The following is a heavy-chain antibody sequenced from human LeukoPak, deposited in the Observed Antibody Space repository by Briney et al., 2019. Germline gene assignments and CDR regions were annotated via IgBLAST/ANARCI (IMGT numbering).Heavy chain of an antibody. CDR3: AKEPHAEYSSSWTYFDF. D-gene: IGHD6-13*01. CDR1: RFTFSSYG. CDR2: ISYDGSNK. Sequence: PGRALRLSCAASRFTFSSYGMHWVRQAPGKGLEWVAVISYDGSNKYYADSVKGRFTISRDNSQNTLYLQMNSLRAEDTAVYYCAKEPHAEYSSSWTYFDFWGPGTLVTVSS. V-gene: IGHV3-30*18. J-gene: IGHJ4*02.